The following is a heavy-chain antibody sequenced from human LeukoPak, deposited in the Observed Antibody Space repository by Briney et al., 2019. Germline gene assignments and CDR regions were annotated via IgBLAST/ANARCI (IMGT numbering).Heavy chain of an antibody. CDR3: ARDQYYHDSSGYLFDY. CDR2: IHTSGST. Sequence: SETLSLTCTVSGGSISSYYWSWIRQPAGKGLEWIGRIHTSGSTNYNPSLKSRVTMSVDTSKNQFSLKLSSVTAADTAVYYCARDQYYHDSSGYLFDYWGQGTLVTVSS. J-gene: IGHJ4*02. CDR1: GGSISSYY. D-gene: IGHD3-22*01. V-gene: IGHV4-4*07.